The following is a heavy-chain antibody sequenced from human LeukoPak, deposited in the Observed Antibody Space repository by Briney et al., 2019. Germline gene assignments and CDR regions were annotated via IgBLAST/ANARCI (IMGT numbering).Heavy chain of an antibody. CDR3: ARGLYDSSGYPFDH. J-gene: IGHJ4*02. V-gene: IGHV4-31*03. D-gene: IGHD3-22*01. Sequence: PSETLSLTCTVSGGSISSGGYYWSWIRQHPGKGLEWIGYIYYSGSTYYNPSLKSRVTISVDTSKNQFSLKLSSVTAADTAVYYCARGLYDSSGYPFDHWGQGTLVTVSS. CDR2: IYYSGST. CDR1: GGSISSGGYY.